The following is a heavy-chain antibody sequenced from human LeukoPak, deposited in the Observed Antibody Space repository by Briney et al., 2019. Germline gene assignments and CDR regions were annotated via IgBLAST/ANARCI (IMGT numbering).Heavy chain of an antibody. CDR1: GFTFSSYG. CDR3: AKDRIITMVRGALDY. CDR2: ISYDGSNK. Sequence: QPGRSLRLSCAASGFTFSSYGMHWVRQAPGKGLEWVAVISYDGSNKYYADSVKGRFTISRDNSKNTLYLQMNSLRAEDTAVYYCAKDRIITMVRGALDYWGQGTPVTVSS. J-gene: IGHJ4*02. D-gene: IGHD3-10*01. V-gene: IGHV3-30*18.